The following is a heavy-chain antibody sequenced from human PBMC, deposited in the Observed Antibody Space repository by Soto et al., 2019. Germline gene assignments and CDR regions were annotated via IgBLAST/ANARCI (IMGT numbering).Heavy chain of an antibody. CDR3: ARPGGTGWFYFDS. CDR2: IYYSGTT. Sequence: PSETLSLTCSVSGEPISGTIYYWGWIRQSPGKDLEWIGSIYYSGTTYYNPSLKSRVTIFVDTSKNHFSLQLTSVTAADTAVYYCARPGGTGWFYFDSWGQGSQVTVSS. CDR1: GEPISGTIYY. V-gene: IGHV4-39*02. D-gene: IGHD6-19*01. J-gene: IGHJ4*02.